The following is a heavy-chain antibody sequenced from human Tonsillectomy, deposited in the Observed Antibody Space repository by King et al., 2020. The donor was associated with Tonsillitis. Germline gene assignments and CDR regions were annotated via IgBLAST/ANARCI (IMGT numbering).Heavy chain of an antibody. CDR2: ISAYNCNT. CDR1: GYTFTSYG. Sequence: QLVQSGAEVKKPGASVKVSCKASGYTFTSYGISWVRQAPGQGLEWMGWISAYNCNTNYAKKLQGRVTTTTDTSTSTAYMELRSLRSDDTAVYYCARVEAVAGRSWFDPWGQGTLVTVSS. V-gene: IGHV1-18*01. J-gene: IGHJ5*02. CDR3: ARVEAVAGRSWFDP. D-gene: IGHD6-19*01.